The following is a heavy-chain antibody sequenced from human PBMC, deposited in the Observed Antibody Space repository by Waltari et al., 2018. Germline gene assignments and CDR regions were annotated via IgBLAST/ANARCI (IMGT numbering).Heavy chain of an antibody. J-gene: IGHJ4*02. V-gene: IGHV3-7*04. CDR2: IKEDGTEE. CDR3: ARVSKGIHFDY. Sequence: EEQLVESGGGLVQPGGSLRLSCTASGFTFVNYWMSWVRQAPGKGLQWVAYIKEDGTEESYLDSLKGRFTISRDDAKNSLHLQMNSLRVEDTAIYYCARVSKGIHFDYWGQGTLVTVSS. CDR1: GFTFVNYW.